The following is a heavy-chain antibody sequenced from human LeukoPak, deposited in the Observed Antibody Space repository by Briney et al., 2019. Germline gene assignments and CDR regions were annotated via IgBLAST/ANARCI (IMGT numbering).Heavy chain of an antibody. D-gene: IGHD6-13*01. CDR1: GGSISSYY. CDR3: ARDYRDSSSWYNWFDP. Sequence: SETLSLTCTVSGGSISSYYWSWIRQPAGKGLEWIGRIYTSGSTNYNPSLKSRVTMSVATSKNQFSLKLSSVTAADTAVYYCARDYRDSSSWYNWFDPWGQGTLVTVSS. CDR2: IYTSGST. J-gene: IGHJ5*02. V-gene: IGHV4-4*07.